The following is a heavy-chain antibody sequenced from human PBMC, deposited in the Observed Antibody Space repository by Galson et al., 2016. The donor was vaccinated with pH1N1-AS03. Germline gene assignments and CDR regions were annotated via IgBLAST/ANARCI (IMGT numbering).Heavy chain of an antibody. CDR2: IDNGAFNT. D-gene: IGHD4-23*01. CDR1: GFSFSSYA. J-gene: IGHJ4*02. Sequence: SLRLSCAASGFSFSSYAMGWVRQTPGRGLECLSTIDNGAFNTYYKDSLEGRFTISRDNSKNTLYPHTNSLRADDTALYYCAKGLFDNYAGYFEYWGQGILVTVSS. V-gene: IGHV3-23*05. CDR3: AKGLFDNYAGYFEY.